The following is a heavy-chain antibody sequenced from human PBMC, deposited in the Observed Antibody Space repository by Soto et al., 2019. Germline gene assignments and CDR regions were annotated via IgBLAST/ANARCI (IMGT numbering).Heavy chain of an antibody. CDR3: ARAPYCSSTSCYEFDY. CDR1: GGSISSFY. J-gene: IGHJ4*02. D-gene: IGHD2-2*01. Sequence: SETLSLICTVSGGSISSFYWNWIRQPPGKGLEWIGYIHYSGSTNSNPSLKSRVTISVDTSKNQFSLKLNSVTAADTAVYYCARAPYCSSTSCYEFDYWGQGTLVTV. CDR2: IHYSGST. V-gene: IGHV4-59*01.